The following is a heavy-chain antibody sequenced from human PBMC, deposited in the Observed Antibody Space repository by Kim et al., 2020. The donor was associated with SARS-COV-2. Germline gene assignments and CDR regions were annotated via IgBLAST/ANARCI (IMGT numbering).Heavy chain of an antibody. V-gene: IGHV3-21*01. CDR1: GFLFETYT. Sequence: GGSLRLSCAASGFLFETYTMHWVRQAPGKGLEWVASISSGSTYIYYGDSVRGRFTVSRDNAMKSVFLQMNSVRVDDTAVYYCARDPYGSGSFDAWGQGTLVKVSS. J-gene: IGHJ4*02. CDR3: ARDPYGSGSFDA. D-gene: IGHD3-10*01. CDR2: ISSGSTYI.